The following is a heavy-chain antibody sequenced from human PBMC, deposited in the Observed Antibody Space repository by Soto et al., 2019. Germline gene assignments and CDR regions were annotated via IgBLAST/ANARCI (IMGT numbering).Heavy chain of an antibody. CDR2: INAGNGKT. CDR3: ASPFSSRLQSLDCIFDY. Sequence: ASVKVSCKASGDSFSNLAVHWVRQAPGQRLEWMGWINAGNGKTDYSQKFQGRVTITRDPSASTAHMELSSLGSEDTAVYFCASPFSSRLQSLDCIFDYWGQETLFTVSS. CDR1: GDSFSNLA. D-gene: IGHD3-9*01. V-gene: IGHV1-3*01. J-gene: IGHJ4*02.